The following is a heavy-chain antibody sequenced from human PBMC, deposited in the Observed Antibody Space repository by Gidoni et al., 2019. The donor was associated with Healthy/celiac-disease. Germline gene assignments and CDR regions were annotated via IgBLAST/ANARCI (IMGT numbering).Heavy chain of an antibody. D-gene: IGHD1-26*01. Sequence: EVQLVESGGGLVQPGGSLKLSCAASGFTFSGSAMHGVRQASGKGLEWVGSIRSKANSYATAYAAAVKGRFTISRDDSKNTAYLKMNSLKTEDTAVYYCTSLGLWDDAFDIWGQGTMVTVSS. V-gene: IGHV3-73*02. J-gene: IGHJ3*02. CDR3: TSLGLWDDAFDI. CDR1: GFTFSGSA. CDR2: IRSKANSYAT.